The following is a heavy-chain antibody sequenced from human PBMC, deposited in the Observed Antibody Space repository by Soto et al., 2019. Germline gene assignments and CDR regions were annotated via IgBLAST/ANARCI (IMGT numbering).Heavy chain of an antibody. V-gene: IGHV1-2*04. D-gene: IGHD6-13*01. Sequence: ASVKVSCKASGYTFTGYYMHWVRQAPGQGLEWMGWINPNSGGTNYAQKFQGWVTMTRDTSISTAYMELSRLRSDDTAVYYCARETNAIAAAGTDYYYYYGMDVWGQGITVTVSS. CDR1: GYTFTGYY. CDR2: INPNSGGT. CDR3: ARETNAIAAAGTDYYYYYGMDV. J-gene: IGHJ6*02.